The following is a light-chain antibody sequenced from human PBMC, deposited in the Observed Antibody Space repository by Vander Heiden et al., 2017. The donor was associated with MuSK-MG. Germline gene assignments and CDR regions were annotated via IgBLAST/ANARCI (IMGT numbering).Light chain of an antibody. CDR3: QPCNNWPPFT. V-gene: IGKV3-15*01. J-gene: IGKJ3*01. CDR2: GAS. Sequence: EIVMTQSPATLSVSPGERATLSCRASQSVSSNLAWYQQTPGQAPRLLIYGASTRATGIPAKFSGSGSGTEFTLTISSRQSEDFAVYYCQPCNNWPPFTFGHGTKVDIK. CDR1: QSVSSN.